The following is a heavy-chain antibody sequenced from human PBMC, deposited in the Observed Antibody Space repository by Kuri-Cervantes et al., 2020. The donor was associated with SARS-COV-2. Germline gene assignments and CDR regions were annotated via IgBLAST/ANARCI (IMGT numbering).Heavy chain of an antibody. V-gene: IGHV3-15*07. Sequence: GESLKISCAASGFTFSNAWMNWVRQAPGKGLEWVGRIKSKTDGGTTDYAAPVKGRFTISRDDSKNTLYLQMNSLKTEDTAVYYCTTPDYDILTGYYPYYYYGMDVWGQGTTVTVSS. J-gene: IGHJ6*02. CDR2: IKSKTDGGTT. CDR1: GFTFSNAW. D-gene: IGHD3-9*01. CDR3: TTPDYDILTGYYPYYYYGMDV.